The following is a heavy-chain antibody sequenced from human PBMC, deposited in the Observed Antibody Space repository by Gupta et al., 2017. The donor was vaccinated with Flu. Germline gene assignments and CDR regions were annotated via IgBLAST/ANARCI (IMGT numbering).Heavy chain of an antibody. V-gene: IGHV4-39*01. CDR3: ARHRRGSSSWFDP. J-gene: IGHJ5*02. D-gene: IGHD6-6*01. CDR2: IYYSGST. CDR1: XGSXSSXXXX. Sequence: QLQXXXSGPXLVKXSETLSLTCTVXXGSXSSXXXXXXXIRQPPGKGLEWIGSIYYSGSTYYNPSLKSRVTISVDTSKNQFSLKLSSVTAADTAVYYCARHRRGSSSWFDPWGQGTLVTVSS.